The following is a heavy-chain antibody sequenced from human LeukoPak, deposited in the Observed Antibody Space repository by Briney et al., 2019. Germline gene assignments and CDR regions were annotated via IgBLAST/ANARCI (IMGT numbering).Heavy chain of an antibody. CDR2: IYYSGST. D-gene: IGHD6-19*01. V-gene: IGHV4-59*08. Sequence: SETLSLTCTVSGVSISSYYWSWIRQPPGKGLERIGYIYYSGSTNYNPSLKSRVAISVDTSKNQFSLKLSSVTAADTAVYYCARLRTGYSSGWFLDYWGQGTLVTVSS. CDR1: GVSISSYY. CDR3: ARLRTGYSSGWFLDY. J-gene: IGHJ4*02.